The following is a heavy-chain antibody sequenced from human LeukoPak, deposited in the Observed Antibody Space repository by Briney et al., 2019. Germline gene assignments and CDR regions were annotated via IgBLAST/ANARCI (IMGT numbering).Heavy chain of an antibody. CDR1: GYTFTSYA. J-gene: IGHJ5*02. D-gene: IGHD5-12*01. CDR2: INTNTGNP. CDR3: ARGSNSGYENNWFDP. Sequence: ASVKVSCKASGYTFTSYAMNWVRQAPGQGLEWMGWINTNTGNPTYAQGFTGRFVFSLDTSVSTAYLQICSLKAEDTAVYYCARGSNSGYENNWFDPWGQGTLATVSS. V-gene: IGHV7-4-1*01.